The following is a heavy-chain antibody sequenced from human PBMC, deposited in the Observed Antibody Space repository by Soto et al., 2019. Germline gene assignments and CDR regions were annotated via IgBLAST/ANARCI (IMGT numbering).Heavy chain of an antibody. D-gene: IGHD1-26*01. CDR1: GFTSSGYG. CDR3: AKDRAGYSRGMDV. CDR2: ISYDGSHK. Sequence: VQLVESGGGVAQPGRSLRLSCVASGFTSSGYGMHWVRQAPGKGLEWVTLISYDGSHKYYADSVKGRFTISRDNSENTVYLQLNSLRGDDTAVYYCAKDRAGYSRGMDVWGLGTTVTVSS. V-gene: IGHV3-30*18. J-gene: IGHJ6*02.